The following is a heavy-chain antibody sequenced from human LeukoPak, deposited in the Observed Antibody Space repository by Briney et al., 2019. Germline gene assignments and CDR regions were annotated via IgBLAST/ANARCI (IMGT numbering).Heavy chain of an antibody. Sequence: SETLSLTCTVSGGSISSSSYYWGWIRQPPGKGLEWIGSIYYSGSTYYNPSLKSRVTISVDTSKSQFSLKLSSVTAADTAVYYCARQEFYDSSGYELDYWGQGTLVTVSS. CDR3: ARQEFYDSSGYELDY. J-gene: IGHJ4*02. CDR2: IYYSGST. CDR1: GGSISSSSYY. D-gene: IGHD3-22*01. V-gene: IGHV4-39*01.